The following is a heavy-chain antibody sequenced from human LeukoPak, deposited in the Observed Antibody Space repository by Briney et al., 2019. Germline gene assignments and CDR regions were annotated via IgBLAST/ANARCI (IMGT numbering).Heavy chain of an antibody. Sequence: ASVNVSCKASGYTFTGYYMHWVRQAPGQGLEWMGWINPNGGGTNYAQKFQGRVTMTRDTSISTAYMELSRLRSDDTAVYHCTRDRRAMDPFDYWGQGTLVTVSS. CDR3: TRDRRAMDPFDY. CDR2: INPNGGGT. D-gene: IGHD5-18*01. V-gene: IGHV1-2*02. CDR1: GYTFTGYY. J-gene: IGHJ4*02.